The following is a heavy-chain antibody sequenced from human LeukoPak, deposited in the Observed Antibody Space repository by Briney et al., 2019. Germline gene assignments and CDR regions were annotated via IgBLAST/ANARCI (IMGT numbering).Heavy chain of an antibody. V-gene: IGHV4-4*07. CDR1: GRSINTYY. CDR3: ASALQDSSWGDSFDI. CDR2: MYNSGST. D-gene: IGHD3-22*01. Sequence: PSETLSLTWTASGRSINTYYWRWVRQPAGKGLEWIGRMYNSGSTNYNPSLKSRVTISVDKAKNPFSMNMSSVTAADTAVSYCASALQDSSWGDSFDIWGQGTLVTVSS. J-gene: IGHJ3*02.